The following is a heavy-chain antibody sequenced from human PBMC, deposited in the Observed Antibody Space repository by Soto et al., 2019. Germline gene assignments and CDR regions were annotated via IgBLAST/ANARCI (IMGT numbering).Heavy chain of an antibody. J-gene: IGHJ4*02. CDR1: GFTFTSSA. CDR3: AAVRWELLYEFDY. D-gene: IGHD1-26*01. Sequence: VKVSCKASGFTFTSSAVQWVRQARGQRLEWIGWIVVGSGNTNYAQKFQERVTITRDMSTSTAYMELSSLRSEDTAVYYCAAVRWELLYEFDYWGQGTLVTVSS. CDR2: IVVGSGNT. V-gene: IGHV1-58*01.